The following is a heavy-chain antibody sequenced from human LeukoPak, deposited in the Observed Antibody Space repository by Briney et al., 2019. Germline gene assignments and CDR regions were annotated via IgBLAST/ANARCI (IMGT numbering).Heavy chain of an antibody. V-gene: IGHV1-69*02. CDR2: IIPILGIA. D-gene: IGHD3-22*01. CDR3: ARGIPYYYDSSGYPNYPYYFDY. CDR1: GGTFSSYT. J-gene: IGHJ4*02. Sequence: SVKVSCKASGGTFSSYTISWVRQAPGQGLEWMGRIIPILGIANYAQKFQGRVTITADKSTSTAYMELSSLRSEDTAVYYCARGIPYYYDSSGYPNYPYYFDYWGQGTLATVSS.